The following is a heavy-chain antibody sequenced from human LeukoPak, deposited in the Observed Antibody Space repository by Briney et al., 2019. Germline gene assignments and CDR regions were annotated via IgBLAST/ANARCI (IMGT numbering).Heavy chain of an antibody. D-gene: IGHD4-11*01. V-gene: IGHV3-15*01. CDR1: GFTFSNAW. CDR2: IKSKTDGGTT. Sequence: GGSLRLSCAASGFTFSNAWMSWVRQAPGKGLEWVGRIKSKTDGGTTDYAAPVKGRFTISRDDSKNTLYLQMNSLRAEDTAVYYCAREGLDDYYYFDYWDQGTLVTVSS. CDR3: AREGLDDYYYFDY. J-gene: IGHJ4*02.